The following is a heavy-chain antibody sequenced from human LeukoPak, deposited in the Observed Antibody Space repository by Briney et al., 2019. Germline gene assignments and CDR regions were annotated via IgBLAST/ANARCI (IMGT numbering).Heavy chain of an antibody. Sequence: GESLKISCKGSGYSFTNYWIGWVRQMPGKGLEWMGIIYPGDSDTRYSPSFQGQVTISADKSISTAYLQWNSLKASDIAMYYCARSFLMRSAWFDPWGQGTLVTVSS. CDR3: ARSFLMRSAWFDP. J-gene: IGHJ5*02. V-gene: IGHV5-51*01. D-gene: IGHD3-10*01. CDR2: IYPGDSDT. CDR1: GYSFTNYW.